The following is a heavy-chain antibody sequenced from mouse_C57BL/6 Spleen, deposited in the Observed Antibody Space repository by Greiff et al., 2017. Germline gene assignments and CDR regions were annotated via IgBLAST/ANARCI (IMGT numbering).Heavy chain of an antibody. CDR3: TRDGSKRNFDV. V-gene: IGHV1-15*01. CDR2: IDPETGGT. J-gene: IGHJ1*03. Sequence: VHLVESGAELVRPGASVTLSCKASGYTFTDYEMHWVKQTPVHGLEWIGAIDPETGGTAYNQKFKGKAILTADKSSSTAYMELRSLTSEDSAVYYCTRDGSKRNFDVWGTGTTVTVSS. D-gene: IGHD1-1*01. CDR1: GYTFTDYE.